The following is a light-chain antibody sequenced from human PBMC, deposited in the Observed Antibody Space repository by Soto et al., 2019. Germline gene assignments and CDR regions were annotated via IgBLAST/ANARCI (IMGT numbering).Light chain of an antibody. CDR2: EVN. V-gene: IGLV2-23*02. CDR1: SSDFGNYNL. CDR3: CSYGGSFPYV. Sequence: QSVLTQPASVSGSPGQSITISCTGTSSDFGNYNLVSWYQQHPGKVPKLILFEVNKRPSGVSGRFSGSKSGNTASLTISGLQAEDEADFYCCSYGGSFPYVFGTGTKLTVL. J-gene: IGLJ1*01.